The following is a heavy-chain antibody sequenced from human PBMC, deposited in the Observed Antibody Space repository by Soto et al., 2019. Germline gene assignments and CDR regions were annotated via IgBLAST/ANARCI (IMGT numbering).Heavy chain of an antibody. CDR3: ARDPGNGDYEGYYYYGMDV. CDR1: GGSISSSDW. J-gene: IGHJ6*02. V-gene: IGHV4-4*02. Sequence: QVQLQESGPGLVKPSGTLSLTCAVSGGSISSSDWWSWVHQPPGKGLEWIGEIYHSGNTNYNPSLKSRVTISLDKSKNQFSLKLSSVTAADTAVYYCARDPGNGDYEGYYYYGMDVWGQGTTVTVSS. CDR2: IYHSGNT. D-gene: IGHD4-17*01.